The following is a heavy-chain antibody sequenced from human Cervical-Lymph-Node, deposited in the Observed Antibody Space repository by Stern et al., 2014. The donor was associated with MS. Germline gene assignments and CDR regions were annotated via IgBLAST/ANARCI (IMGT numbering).Heavy chain of an antibody. CDR3: ARHQGGVAAF. CDR1: GDTFNNFD. CDR2: INPPFGTA. D-gene: IGHD6-13*01. Sequence: QLVQSGAEVKKPGSSVKVSCKASGDTFNNFDIGWVRQAPGQGPEWLGGINPPFGTANYAQRRQDRVTFTADESTSTTYMELSRLRSEDTAIYYCARHQGGVAAFWGQGTLVTVSS. J-gene: IGHJ4*02. V-gene: IGHV1-69*01.